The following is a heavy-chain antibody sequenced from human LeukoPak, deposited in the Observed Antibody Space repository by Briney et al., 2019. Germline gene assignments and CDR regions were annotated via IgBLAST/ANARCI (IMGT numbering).Heavy chain of an antibody. CDR3: ARADGSFTTPFDY. CDR2: IGSSSSYI. D-gene: IGHD6-13*01. V-gene: IGHV3-21*01. CDR1: GFTFSSYS. J-gene: IGHJ4*02. Sequence: GGSLRLSCAASGFTFSSYSMNWVRQAPGKGLQWVSSIGSSSSYIYYADSVKGRFTISRDNAKNSLYLQMNSLRAEDTAVYYCARADGSFTTPFDYWGQGTLVTVSS.